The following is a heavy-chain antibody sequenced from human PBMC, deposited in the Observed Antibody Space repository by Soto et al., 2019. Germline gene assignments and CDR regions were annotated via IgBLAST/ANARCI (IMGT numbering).Heavy chain of an antibody. J-gene: IGHJ6*02. D-gene: IGHD3-16*02. CDR1: GFTFSSYA. CDR3: ARGYTTYGMDV. V-gene: IGHV3-30-3*01. Sequence: QVQLVESGGGVVQPGRSLRLSCAASGFTFSSYAMHWVRQAPGKGLEWVAVISYDGSNKYYADSVKGRFTISRDNSNNTLYLQMNSLRAEDTAVYYCARGYTTYGMDVWGQGTTVTVSS. CDR2: ISYDGSNK.